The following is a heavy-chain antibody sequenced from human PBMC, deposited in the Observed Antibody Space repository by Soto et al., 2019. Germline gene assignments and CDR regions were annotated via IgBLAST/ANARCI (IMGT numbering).Heavy chain of an antibody. CDR1: GRSISSYY. V-gene: IGHV4-59*01. CDR3: ARTYDGSGPNSGGYGFDI. Sequence: SETLSLTCGVSGRSISSYYWSWIRQPPGKGLEWIAYFYYSGSTSYNPSLKSRVSISLDTSKNQFSLKLSSVTAADTAVYYCARTYDGSGPNSGGYGFDIWGQGTMVTV. J-gene: IGHJ3*02. CDR2: FYYSGST. D-gene: IGHD3-22*01.